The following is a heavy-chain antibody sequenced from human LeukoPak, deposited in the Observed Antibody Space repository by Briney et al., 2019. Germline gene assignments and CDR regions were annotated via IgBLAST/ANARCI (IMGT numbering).Heavy chain of an antibody. CDR1: RFTFSSYA. CDR3: AKAPYSGSYYIAFDI. V-gene: IGHV3-23*01. CDR2: ISGSGGST. J-gene: IGHJ3*02. D-gene: IGHD1-26*01. Sequence: GGSLRLSCTASRFTFSSYAMSWVRQAPEKGLEWVSAISGSGGSTYYADSVKGRFTISRDNSKNTLYLQMNSLRAEDTAVYYCAKAPYSGSYYIAFDIWGQGTMVTVPS.